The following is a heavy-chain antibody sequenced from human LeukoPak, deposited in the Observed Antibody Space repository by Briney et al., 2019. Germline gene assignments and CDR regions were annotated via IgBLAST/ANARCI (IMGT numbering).Heavy chain of an antibody. D-gene: IGHD5-18*01. CDR1: GGSISSGSYY. CDR2: IYTSGST. J-gene: IGHJ4*02. Sequence: PSQTLSLTCTVSGGSISSGSYYWSWIRQPAGKGLEWIGRIYTSGSTNYNPSLKSRVTISVDTSKNQFSLKLSSVTAADTAVYYCARQVTSFDYWGQGTLVTVSS. V-gene: IGHV4-61*02. CDR3: ARQVTSFDY.